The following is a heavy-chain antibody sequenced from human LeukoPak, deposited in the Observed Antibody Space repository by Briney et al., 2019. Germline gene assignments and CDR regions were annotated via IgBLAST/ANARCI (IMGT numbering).Heavy chain of an antibody. V-gene: IGHV1-46*01. CDR1: GYTFTSYY. D-gene: IGHD3-22*01. Sequence: ASVKVSCKASGYTFTSYYMHWVRQAPGQGLEWMGILNPSGGSTRYAEKFQGRVTMTRDTSTSTVYMELSSLRSEDTAIYYCARTNYHDSSGFYDYWGQGTLVTVCS. CDR2: LNPSGGST. J-gene: IGHJ4*02. CDR3: ARTNYHDSSGFYDY.